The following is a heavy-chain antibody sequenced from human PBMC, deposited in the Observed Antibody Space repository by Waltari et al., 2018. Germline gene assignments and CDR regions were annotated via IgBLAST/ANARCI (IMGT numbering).Heavy chain of an antibody. D-gene: IGHD3-10*01. Sequence: QVQLLQSGPAVKQPGASVRVSCKASGCTFSSFGLSGVRHAPGRGLEWMRWISTHTGDTDSAQKFRDRLTMTTDSSTTTVYMYLRSLTSDDTAIYYCAKDRDYASGSPPDFWGQGTLVTVSS. J-gene: IGHJ4*02. V-gene: IGHV1-18*01. CDR2: ISTHTGDT. CDR3: AKDRDYASGSPPDF. CDR1: GCTFSSFG.